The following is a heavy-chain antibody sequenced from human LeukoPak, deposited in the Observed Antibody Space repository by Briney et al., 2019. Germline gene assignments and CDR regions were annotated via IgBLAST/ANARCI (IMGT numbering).Heavy chain of an antibody. CDR2: IYTSGST. D-gene: IGHD5-12*01. CDR3: ASGSGYSGWSYWYFDL. J-gene: IGHJ2*01. Sequence: SETLSLTCTVSGGSISSYYWSWIRQPAGKGLEWIGRIYTSGSTNYNPSLKSRVTMSVDTSKNQFSLKLSSVTAADTAVYYCASGSGYSGWSYWYFDLWGRGTLVTVSS. CDR1: GGSISSYY. V-gene: IGHV4-4*07.